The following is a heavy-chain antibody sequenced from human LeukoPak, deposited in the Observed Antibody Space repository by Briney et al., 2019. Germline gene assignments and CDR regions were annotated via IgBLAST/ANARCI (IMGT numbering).Heavy chain of an antibody. V-gene: IGHV4-34*01. J-gene: IGHJ4*02. Sequence: PSETLSLTCAVYGGSFSGYYWSSIRQPPGKGLEWIGEINHSGSTNYNPSLKSRVTISVDTSKNQFSLKLSSVTAADTAVYYCARDAHDSSGYSDYWGQGTLVTVSS. D-gene: IGHD3-22*01. CDR1: GGSFSGYY. CDR2: INHSGST. CDR3: ARDAHDSSGYSDY.